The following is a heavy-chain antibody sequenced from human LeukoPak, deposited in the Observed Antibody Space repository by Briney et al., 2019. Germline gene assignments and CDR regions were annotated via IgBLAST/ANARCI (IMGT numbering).Heavy chain of an antibody. CDR2: ITTYNGNT. D-gene: IGHD4-17*01. CDR1: GYTFTSYP. CDR3: AWGYDYGDYVGDFDC. V-gene: IGHV1-18*01. J-gene: IGHJ4*02. Sequence: ASVKVSSKASGYTFTSYPISWVRQAPGQGLEWMGWITTYNGNTNYAQKLPGRVTMTTDTSTSTAYMDLRGLRSDDTAVYCCAWGYDYGDYVGDFDCWGEGTLVTV.